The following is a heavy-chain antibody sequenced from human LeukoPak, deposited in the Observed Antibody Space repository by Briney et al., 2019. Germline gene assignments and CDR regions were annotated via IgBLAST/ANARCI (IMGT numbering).Heavy chain of an antibody. J-gene: IGHJ4*02. CDR2: ISYDGSNK. D-gene: IGHD3-10*01. V-gene: IGHV3-30-3*01. Sequence: PGRSLRLSCAASGFTFSSYAMHWVRQAPGKGLEWVAVISYDGSNKYYADSVKGRFTISRDNSKNTLYLQMNSLRSEDTAVYYCARVGSLLWFGELPFDYWGQGTLVTVSS. CDR3: ARVGSLLWFGELPFDY. CDR1: GFTFSSYA.